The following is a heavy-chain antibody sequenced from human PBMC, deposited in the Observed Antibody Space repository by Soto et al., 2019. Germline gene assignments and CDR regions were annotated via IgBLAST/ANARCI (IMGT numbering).Heavy chain of an antibody. D-gene: IGHD2-15*01. V-gene: IGHV1-18*01. CDR3: ARASAFPLDCSGGDCYFLY. Sequence: QVQLVQSETEVKKPGASVKVSCKTSGYTFTDYGITWVRLAPGQGLEWMGWISNNNGNTNFAQKFQGRIALTIETSTRTAYMELRSLRSDDTALYYCARASAFPLDCSGGDCYFLYWGQGTLVTVSS. CDR2: ISNNNGNT. CDR1: GYTFTDYG. J-gene: IGHJ4*02.